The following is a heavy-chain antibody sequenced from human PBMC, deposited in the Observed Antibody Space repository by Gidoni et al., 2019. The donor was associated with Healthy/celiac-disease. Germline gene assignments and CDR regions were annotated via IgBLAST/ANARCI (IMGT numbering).Heavy chain of an antibody. CDR1: GFTFSSYA. D-gene: IGHD6-19*01. Sequence: EVHLLESGGGLVQPGGSLRLSCAASGFTFSSYAMSWVRQAPGNELGWVSAISGSGGSTYCAGSVKGRFTISRDNSKNTLYLQMNSLRAEDTAVYYCAKVMEQWLEFDYWGQGTLVTVSS. CDR2: ISGSGGST. CDR3: AKVMEQWLEFDY. J-gene: IGHJ4*02. V-gene: IGHV3-23*01.